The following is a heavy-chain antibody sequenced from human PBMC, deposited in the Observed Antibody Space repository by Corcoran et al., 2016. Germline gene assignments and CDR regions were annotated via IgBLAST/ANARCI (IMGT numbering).Heavy chain of an antibody. V-gene: IGHV2-70*04. CDR2: IDWDDDK. J-gene: IGHJ3*02. D-gene: IGHD4-17*01. CDR1: GFSLSTSGMR. Sequence: QVTLKESGPALVKPTQTLTLTCTFSGFSLSTSGMRVSWIRQPPGKALEWLARIDWDDDKFYSTSLKTRLTISKDTSKNQVVLTMTNIDPVDTATYYCARNDYGDYVDAFDIWGQGTMVTVSS. CDR3: ARNDYGDYVDAFDI.